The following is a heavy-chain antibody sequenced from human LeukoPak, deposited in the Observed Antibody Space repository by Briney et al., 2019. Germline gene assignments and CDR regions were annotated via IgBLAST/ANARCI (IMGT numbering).Heavy chain of an antibody. J-gene: IGHJ4*02. CDR3: ARVRVGATPGSFDY. V-gene: IGHV1-69*13. CDR1: GGTFSSYA. CDR2: IIPIFGTA. D-gene: IGHD1-26*01. Sequence: SVKVSCKASGGTFSSYAISWVRQAPGQGLEWMGGIIPIFGTANYAQKFQGRVTITADESTSTAYMELSSLRSEDTAVYYCARVRVGATPGSFDYWGQGTLVTVSS.